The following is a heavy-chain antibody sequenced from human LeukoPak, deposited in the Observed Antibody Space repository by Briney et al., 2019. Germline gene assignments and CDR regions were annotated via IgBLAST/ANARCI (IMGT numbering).Heavy chain of an antibody. CDR1: GGSFSTHC. V-gene: IGHV4-59*11. CDR2: ISYRGTT. CDR3: ARYGFYCIDY. Sequence: PSETLSLTCTASGGSFSTHCWGWIRQPPGKGLEWIGSISYRGTTSYRAHLKSRVTISVDTSNNQFSLKLSSVTAADTTIYYWARYGFYCIDYWGQGTLVTVSS. J-gene: IGHJ4*02. D-gene: IGHD1-14*01.